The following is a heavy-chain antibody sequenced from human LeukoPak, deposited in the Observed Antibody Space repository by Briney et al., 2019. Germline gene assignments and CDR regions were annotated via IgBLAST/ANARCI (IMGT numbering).Heavy chain of an antibody. J-gene: IGHJ6*03. CDR2: INPNSGGT. CDR3: ARDGCSSTSCYKVYYYYYMDV. Sequence: ASVKVSCKASGYTFTGYYMHWVRQAPGQGLEWMGWINPNSGGTNYAQKFQGRVTMTRDTSISTAYMELSRLRSDDTAVYYCARDGCSSTSCYKVYYYYYMDVWGKGTTVTVSS. D-gene: IGHD2-2*02. CDR1: GYTFTGYY. V-gene: IGHV1-2*02.